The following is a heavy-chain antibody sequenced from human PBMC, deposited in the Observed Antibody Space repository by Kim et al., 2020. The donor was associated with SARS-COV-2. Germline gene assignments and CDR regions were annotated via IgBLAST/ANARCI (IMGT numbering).Heavy chain of an antibody. D-gene: IGHD6-19*01. CDR1: GFSFSTYW. Sequence: GGSLRLSCTASGFSFSTYWMSWVRQAPGKGLEWVANIGQDGSERHYVDPVKGRFTISRDNTENSLYLQMNSLRDKDTGVYYCARGQQWPPGVSDIWGQG. J-gene: IGHJ3*02. CDR2: IGQDGSER. V-gene: IGHV3-7*04. CDR3: ARGQQWPPGVSDI.